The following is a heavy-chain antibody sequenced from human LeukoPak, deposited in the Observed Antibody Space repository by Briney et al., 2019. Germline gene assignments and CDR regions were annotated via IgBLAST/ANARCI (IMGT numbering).Heavy chain of an antibody. Sequence: GESLKISCKGSGYSFTSYWIGWVRQMPGKGLEWMGIIYPGDSDTRYSPSFQGQVTISADKSISTAYLQWSSLKASDTAMYYCARAHGSGTHYYYGMDVWGQGTTVTVSS. CDR2: IYPGDSDT. CDR3: ARAHGSGTHYYYGMDV. CDR1: GYSFTSYW. J-gene: IGHJ6*02. D-gene: IGHD3-10*01. V-gene: IGHV5-51*01.